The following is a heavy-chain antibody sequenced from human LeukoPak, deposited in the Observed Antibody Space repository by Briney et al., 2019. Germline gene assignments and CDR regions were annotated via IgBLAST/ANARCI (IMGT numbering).Heavy chain of an antibody. D-gene: IGHD5-18*01. CDR1: GFTFSNYA. J-gene: IGHJ6*02. CDR2: ISGSGGST. Sequence: GGSLRLSCAASGFTFSNYAMSWVRQAPGKGLEWVSAISGSGGSTYYADSVKGRFTISRDNSKNTLYLQMSSLRAEDTAVYYCVKGDALYSYGQRYYYGMDVWGQGTTVTVSS. V-gene: IGHV3-23*01. CDR3: VKGDALYSYGQRYYYGMDV.